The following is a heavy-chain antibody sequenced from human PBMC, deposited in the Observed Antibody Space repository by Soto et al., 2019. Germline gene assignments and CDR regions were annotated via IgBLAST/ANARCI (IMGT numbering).Heavy chain of an antibody. D-gene: IGHD3-22*01. CDR3: ARDMRGYYDSSGYYLLDY. CDR2: ISAYNGNT. V-gene: IGHV1-18*01. CDR1: GYTFTSYG. Sequence: ASVKVSCKXSGYTFTSYGISWVRQAPGQGLEWMGWISAYNGNTNYAQKLQGRVTMTTDTSTSTAYMELRSLRSDDTAVYYCARDMRGYYDSSGYYLLDYWGQGTLVTVSS. J-gene: IGHJ4*02.